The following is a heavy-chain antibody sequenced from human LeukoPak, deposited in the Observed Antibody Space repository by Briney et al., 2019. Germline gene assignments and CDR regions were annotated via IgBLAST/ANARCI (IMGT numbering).Heavy chain of an antibody. J-gene: IGHJ4*02. CDR1: GGTFSSYA. D-gene: IGHD4-23*01. CDR3: ARGPDYGGNSDY. V-gene: IGHV1-69*04. CDR2: IIPILGIA. Sequence: SVTVSCKASGGTFSSYAISWVRQAPGQGLEWIGRIIPILGIANYAQKFQGRVTITADKSTSTAYMELSSLRSEDTAVYYCARGPDYGGNSDYWGQGTLVTVSS.